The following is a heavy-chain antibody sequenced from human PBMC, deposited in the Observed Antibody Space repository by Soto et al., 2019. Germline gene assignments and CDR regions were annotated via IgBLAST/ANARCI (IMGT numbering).Heavy chain of an antibody. Sequence: EVQLVESGGGLVQPGGSLRLSCAAPGFTFSSYWMHWARQVPGKGLVWVSRIHFDGSTTHYADSVKGRFTISRDNAKNTLSLQMNSLRAEDTAVYYCARDAYISGYYQFDYWGQGTLVTVSS. CDR3: ARDAYISGYYQFDY. J-gene: IGHJ4*02. CDR2: IHFDGSTT. CDR1: GFTFSSYW. D-gene: IGHD6-19*01. V-gene: IGHV3-74*01.